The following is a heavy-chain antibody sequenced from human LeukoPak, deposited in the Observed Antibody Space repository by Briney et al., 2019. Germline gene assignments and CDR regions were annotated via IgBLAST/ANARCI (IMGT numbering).Heavy chain of an antibody. V-gene: IGHV4-39*01. CDR3: ARAWQVAGAGFLKDNWFDP. D-gene: IGHD6-19*01. J-gene: IGHJ5*02. Sequence: PSETLSLTCTVSGGSMSTRYYWGWIRQPPGKGLEWIRTIYYTGSTSYNPSLKSRDTISVDTSKNQFSLKLSSVTAADTAVYHCARAWQVAGAGFLKDNWFDPWGQGTLVSVSA. CDR2: IYYTGST. CDR1: GGSMSTRYY.